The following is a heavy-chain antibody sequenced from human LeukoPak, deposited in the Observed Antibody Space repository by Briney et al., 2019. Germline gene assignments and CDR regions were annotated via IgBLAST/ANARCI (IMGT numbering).Heavy chain of an antibody. Sequence: GGSLRLSCTASGFSFSGHGMHWARHLPGKGLVWVSRISPTGSTTSYADSVKGRFTVSRDDSKSTLYLQMNSLRAEDTAVYYCAKGYFGSGSYYFDYWGQGTLVTVSS. J-gene: IGHJ4*02. D-gene: IGHD3-10*01. CDR1: GFSFSGHG. CDR2: ISPTGSTT. V-gene: IGHV3-74*01. CDR3: AKGYFGSGSYYFDY.